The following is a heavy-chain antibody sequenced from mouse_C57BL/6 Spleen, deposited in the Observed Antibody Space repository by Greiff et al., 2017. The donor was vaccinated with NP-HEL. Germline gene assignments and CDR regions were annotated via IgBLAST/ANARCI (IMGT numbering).Heavy chain of an antibody. V-gene: IGHV1-64*01. CDR3: ARKLGRLYFDY. D-gene: IGHD4-1*01. J-gene: IGHJ2*01. Sequence: QVQLQQPGAELVKPGASVKLSCKASGYTFTSYWMHWVKQRPGQGLEWIGMIHPNSGSTNYNEKFKSKATLTVDKSSSTAYMQLSSLTSEDSAVYYCARKLGRLYFDYWGQGTTLTVSS. CDR1: GYTFTSYW. CDR2: IHPNSGST.